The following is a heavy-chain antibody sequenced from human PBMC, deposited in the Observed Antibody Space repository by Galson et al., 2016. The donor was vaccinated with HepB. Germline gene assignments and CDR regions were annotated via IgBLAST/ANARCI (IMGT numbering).Heavy chain of an antibody. D-gene: IGHD5-12*01. CDR1: GFTFSTYG. J-gene: IGHJ4*02. CDR2: IWYDGSNK. V-gene: IGHV3-33*01. CDR3: ARDPGGYDRNGEPFDY. Sequence: SLRLSCAASGFTFSTYGMHWVRQAPGKGLEWVAVIWYDGSNKYYADSVKGRLTISRDNSKNTLYLQVNSLRAEDTALYFCARDPGGYDRNGEPFDYWGQGTLVTVSS.